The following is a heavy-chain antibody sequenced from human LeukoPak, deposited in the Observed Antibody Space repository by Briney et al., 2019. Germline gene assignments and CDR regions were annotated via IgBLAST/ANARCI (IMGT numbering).Heavy chain of an antibody. J-gene: IGHJ4*02. CDR2: IYYSGST. CDR3: ARERDYPAAFDY. V-gene: IGHV4-59*01. D-gene: IGHD3-16*01. CDR1: GGSISSYY. Sequence: SETLSLTCTVSGGSISSYYWSWIRQPPGKGLEWIGYIYYSGSTNYNPSLKSRVTISVDTSKNQFSLELSSVTATDTAVYYCARERDYPAAFDYWGQGTLVTVSS.